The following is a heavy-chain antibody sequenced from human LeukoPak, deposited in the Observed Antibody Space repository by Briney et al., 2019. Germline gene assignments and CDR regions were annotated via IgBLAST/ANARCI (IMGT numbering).Heavy chain of an antibody. D-gene: IGHD2-2*01. V-gene: IGHV4-31*03. CDR3: ARGHLVVVPAAQRAYSYMDV. CDR1: GGSISSGGYY. J-gene: IGHJ6*03. Sequence: SQTLSLTCTVSGGSISSGGYYWSWIRQHPGKGLEWIGYIYYSGSTYYNPSLKSRVTISVDTSKNQFSLKLSSVTAADTAVYYCARGHLVVVPAAQRAYSYMDVWGNGTTVTVSS. CDR2: IYYSGST.